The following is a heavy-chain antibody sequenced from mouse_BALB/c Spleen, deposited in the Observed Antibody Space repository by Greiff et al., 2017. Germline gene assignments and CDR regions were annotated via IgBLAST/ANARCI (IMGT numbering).Heavy chain of an antibody. CDR2: INPSSGYT. J-gene: IGHJ4*01. Sequence: VQLQQSAAELARPGASVKMSCKASGYTFTSYTMHWVKQRPGQGLEWIGYINPSSGYTEYNQKFKDKTTLTADKSSSTAYMQLSSLTSADSAVYYCAVYDYEAMDYWGQGTSVTVSA. CDR3: AVYDYEAMDY. D-gene: IGHD2-3*01. V-gene: IGHV1-4*02. CDR1: GYTFTSYT.